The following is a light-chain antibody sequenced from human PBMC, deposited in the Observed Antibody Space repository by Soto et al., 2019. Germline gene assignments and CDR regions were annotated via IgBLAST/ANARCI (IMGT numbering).Light chain of an antibody. V-gene: IGKV1-27*01. Sequence: DIHMTQSPSSLSASLGARVTLPXRARQGISRSVAWDQQEQGXLPKXXXDLXSTLQSGGPSRLSGRGPGTDFTLTISSLQPEDVANYYCQKYNNATRTFGGGTKVDIK. CDR1: QGISRS. CDR3: QKYNNATRT. CDR2: LXS. J-gene: IGKJ4*01.